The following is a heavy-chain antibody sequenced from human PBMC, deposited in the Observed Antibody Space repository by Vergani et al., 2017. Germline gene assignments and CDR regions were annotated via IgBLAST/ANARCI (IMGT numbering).Heavy chain of an antibody. CDR3: ARIRRDYDILTGYYTPYYFDY. CDR1: GFSLSNARMG. CDR2: IFSTDEK. V-gene: IGHV2-26*01. Sequence: QVTLKESGPVLVKPTETLTLTCTVSGFSLSNARMGVSWIRQPPGKALEWLAHIFSTDEKSYSPSLKNRLTISKDTSKSQVVLTMTNMDPVDTATYYCARIRRDYDILTGYYTPYYFDYWGQGTLVTVSS. J-gene: IGHJ4*02. D-gene: IGHD3-9*01.